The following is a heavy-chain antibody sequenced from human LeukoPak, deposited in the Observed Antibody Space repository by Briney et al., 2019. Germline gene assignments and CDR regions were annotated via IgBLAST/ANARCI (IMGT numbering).Heavy chain of an antibody. CDR1: GFTFSDYS. D-gene: IGHD3-9*01. J-gene: IGHJ4*02. V-gene: IGHV3-21*06. CDR2: ISSSSSYI. Sequence: GGSLRLSCAAPGFTFSDYSMNWVRQAPGKGLEWVSSISSSSSYIYYADSVKGRFTISRDNARNSLYLQMNSLRAEDTAVYYCARGGRSTYFDWSPDYWGQGTLVTVSS. CDR3: ARGGRSTYFDWSPDY.